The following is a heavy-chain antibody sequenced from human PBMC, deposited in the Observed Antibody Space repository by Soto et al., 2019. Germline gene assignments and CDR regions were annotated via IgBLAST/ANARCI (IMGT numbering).Heavy chain of an antibody. CDR1: GYTFINYG. D-gene: IGHD6-19*01. Sequence: RASVKVSCKASGYTFINYGMHWVRQAPGQRLEWMGWINGGNGHTKYSQKFQGRVTITRDTSASTVYMELSSLRSEDTAVYYCARSGYSSGWYHWYFDFWGRGTLVTVSS. V-gene: IGHV1-3*01. CDR2: INGGNGHT. CDR3: ARSGYSSGWYHWYFDF. J-gene: IGHJ2*01.